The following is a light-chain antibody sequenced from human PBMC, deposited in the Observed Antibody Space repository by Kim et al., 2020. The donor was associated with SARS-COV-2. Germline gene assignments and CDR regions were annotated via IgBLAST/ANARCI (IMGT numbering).Light chain of an antibody. CDR3: LQSGEWPLT. V-gene: IGKV3-11*01. Sequence: EIVLTQSPATLSLSPGERATLSCRASQSVSSYLAWYQQKPGQAPRLLIYDASNRATGIPARFSGSGSGTDFTLTISSLEPEDFAVYYCLQSGEWPLTFGGGTKMDIK. J-gene: IGKJ4*01. CDR2: DAS. CDR1: QSVSSY.